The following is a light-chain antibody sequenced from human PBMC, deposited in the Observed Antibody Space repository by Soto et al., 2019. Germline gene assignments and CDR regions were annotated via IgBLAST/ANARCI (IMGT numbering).Light chain of an antibody. CDR2: WAS. Sequence: DIVMTQSPDSLAVSLGERATMNCKCSRSVLYKSNNKNHLAWYQQKPGQPPQLIIYWASTRESGVPERFSGSGPGTDFTLTISSLEAEDVAFYWCQQYFDVPFTFGGGTKVEI. J-gene: IGKJ4*01. CDR1: RSVLYKSNNKNH. CDR3: QQYFDVPFT. V-gene: IGKV4-1*01.